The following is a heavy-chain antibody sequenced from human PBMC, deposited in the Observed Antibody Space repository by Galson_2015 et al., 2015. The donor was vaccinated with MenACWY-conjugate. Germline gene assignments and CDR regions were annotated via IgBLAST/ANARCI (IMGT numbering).Heavy chain of an antibody. J-gene: IGHJ4*02. CDR1: GFTFSNFG. D-gene: IGHD2-15*01. Sequence: SLRLSCAASGFTFSNFGLSWVRQAPGEGLEWVSSIGGSGDSTHYADSVKGRFTISRDNSMRTLYLQMNSLRAEDTAVYYCAKVAADSPDDTCSSDCCGQGPLVTVSS. V-gene: IGHV3-23*01. CDR2: IGGSGDST. CDR3: AKVAADSPDDTCSSDC.